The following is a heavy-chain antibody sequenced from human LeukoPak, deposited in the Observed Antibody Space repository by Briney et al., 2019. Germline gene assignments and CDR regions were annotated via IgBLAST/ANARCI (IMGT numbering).Heavy chain of an antibody. Sequence: GGSLRLSCAASGFTFSSNAMSWVSQAPGKGLEWVSAISGSADRTYYADSVKGRFTISRDNSKNTLYLQMNSLRPEDTAIYYCAKESPYGSGSRNYYFHYWGQGTLVTVSS. CDR2: ISGSADRT. D-gene: IGHD3-10*01. V-gene: IGHV3-23*01. J-gene: IGHJ4*02. CDR3: AKESPYGSGSRNYYFHY. CDR1: GFTFSSNA.